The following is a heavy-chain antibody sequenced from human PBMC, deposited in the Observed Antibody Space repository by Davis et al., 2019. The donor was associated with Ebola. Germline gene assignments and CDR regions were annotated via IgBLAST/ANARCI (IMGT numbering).Heavy chain of an antibody. J-gene: IGHJ4*02. D-gene: IGHD5-18*01. CDR3: ARGGRYGLYYFDY. CDR2: NNHSGST. Sequence: MPSETLSLTCAVYGGSFSGYYWSWIRQPPGKGLEWIGENNHSGSTNYNPSLKSRVTISVDTSKNQFSLKLSSVTAADTAVYYCARGGRYGLYYFDYWGQGTLVTVSS. V-gene: IGHV4-34*01. CDR1: GGSFSGYY.